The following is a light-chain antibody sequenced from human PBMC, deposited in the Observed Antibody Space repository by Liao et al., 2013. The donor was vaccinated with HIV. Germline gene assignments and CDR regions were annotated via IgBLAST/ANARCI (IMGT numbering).Light chain of an antibody. CDR2: QHN. CDR3: QAWDSYSWV. V-gene: IGLV3-1*01. Sequence: SYELTQPPSVSVSPGQTASITCSGDKLGDTSPCWFQQKPGQSPVLVIYQHNKRPSGIPERFSGSNSGNTATLTISGTQTMDEADYYCQAWDSYSWVFGGGTELTVL. J-gene: IGLJ3*02. CDR1: KLGDTS.